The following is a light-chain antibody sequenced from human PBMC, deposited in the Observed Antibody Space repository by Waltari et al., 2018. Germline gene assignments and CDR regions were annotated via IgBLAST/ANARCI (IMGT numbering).Light chain of an antibody. CDR3: SSYAGSNYVA. CDR1: THDMGGYNY. J-gene: IGLJ2*01. Sequence: QPALTHPPSASGSPGQSVTSSCTGPTHDMGGYNYVSWYQQRPGKAPKLLIYEVTKRPSGVPDRFSGSKSANTASLTVSGLQAEDEADYYCSSYAGSNYVAFGGGTKLTVL. V-gene: IGLV2-8*01. CDR2: EVT.